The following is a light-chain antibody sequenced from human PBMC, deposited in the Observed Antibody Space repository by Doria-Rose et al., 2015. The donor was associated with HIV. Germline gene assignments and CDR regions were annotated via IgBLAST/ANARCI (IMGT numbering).Light chain of an antibody. V-gene: IGKV3-20*01. CDR1: QSFSSTY. Sequence: TQSPGTLSLSPGERATLSCRASQSFSSTYLAWYQQKPGQAPSLLIYDGSTRATGIPDRFSANGSGTDFTLTIKRLEPEDFALYYCHQYGTSWTFGQGTKVEI. CDR2: DGS. J-gene: IGKJ1*01. CDR3: HQYGTSWT.